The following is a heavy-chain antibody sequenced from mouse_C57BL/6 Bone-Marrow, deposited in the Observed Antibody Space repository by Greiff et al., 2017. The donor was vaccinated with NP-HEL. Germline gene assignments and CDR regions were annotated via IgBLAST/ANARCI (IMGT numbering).Heavy chain of an antibody. J-gene: IGHJ4*01. CDR2: IWSGGST. D-gene: IGHD2-4*01. Sequence: VKLQESGPGLVQPSQSLSITCTVSGFSLTSYGVHWVRQSPGKGLEWLGVIWSGGSTDYNAAFISRLSISKDNSKSQVFFKMNSLQADDTAIYYSTIYYDSPGAMDYWGQGTSVTVSS. CDR1: GFSLTSYG. CDR3: TIYYDSPGAMDY. V-gene: IGHV2-2*01.